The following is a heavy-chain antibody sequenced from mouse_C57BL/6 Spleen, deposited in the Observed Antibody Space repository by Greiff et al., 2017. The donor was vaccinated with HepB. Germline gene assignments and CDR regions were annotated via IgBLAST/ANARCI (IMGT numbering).Heavy chain of an antibody. CDR1: GYTFTSYW. J-gene: IGHJ1*03. V-gene: IGHV1-59*01. CDR2: IDPSDSYT. D-gene: IGHD1-1*01. Sequence: QVHVKQPGAELVRPGTSVKLSCKASGYTFTSYWMHWVKQRPGQGLEWIGVIDPSDSYTNYNQKFKGKATLTVDTSSSTAYMQLSSLTSEDSAVYYSARKGYGSSYWYFDVWGTGTTVTVSS. CDR3: ARKGYGSSYWYFDV.